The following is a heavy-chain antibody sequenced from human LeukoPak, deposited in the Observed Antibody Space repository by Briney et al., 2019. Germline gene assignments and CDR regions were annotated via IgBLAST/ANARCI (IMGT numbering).Heavy chain of an antibody. V-gene: IGHV3-30*02. CDR2: MRHDGSDGSDK. CDR3: AKDDAWLRFGE. D-gene: IGHD3-10*01. Sequence: GGSLSLSCAASGFTFSTYGMHWVRQAPGKGLEWVAFMRHDGSDGSDKYYADSVKGRFTISRDNSKNTLYLEVISLTAEDTAVYYCAKDDAWLRFGEWSQGTLVTVSS. J-gene: IGHJ4*02. CDR1: GFTFSTYG.